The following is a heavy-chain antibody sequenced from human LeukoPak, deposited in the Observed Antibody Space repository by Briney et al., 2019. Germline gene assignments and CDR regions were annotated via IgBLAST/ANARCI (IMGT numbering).Heavy chain of an antibody. CDR1: GGTFSSYA. V-gene: IGHV1-69*13. J-gene: IGHJ4*02. CDR3: ARALTQSTIFGVVIIPYFDY. CDR2: IIPIFGTA. Sequence: GASVKVSCKASGGTFSSYAISCVRQAPGQGLEWMGGIIPIFGTANYAQKFQGRVTITADESTSTAYMELSSLRSEDTAVYYCARALTQSTIFGVVIIPYFDYWGQGTLVTVSS. D-gene: IGHD3-3*01.